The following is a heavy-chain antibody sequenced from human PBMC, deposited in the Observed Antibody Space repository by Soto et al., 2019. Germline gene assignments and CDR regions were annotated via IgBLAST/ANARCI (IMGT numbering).Heavy chain of an antibody. CDR3: GKPRSSLEWPPFDY. Sequence: PGGSLRLSCEASGFTFRSYGMHWVRQAPSKGLEWVAVMKSDGSRDHIDSVKGRFTIFRDNSKKTLYLQMNNLRPEDTAVYYCGKPRSSLEWPPFDYWGQGTLVTVSS. D-gene: IGHD3-3*01. J-gene: IGHJ4*02. CDR2: MKSDGSR. V-gene: IGHV3-30*02. CDR1: GFTFRSYG.